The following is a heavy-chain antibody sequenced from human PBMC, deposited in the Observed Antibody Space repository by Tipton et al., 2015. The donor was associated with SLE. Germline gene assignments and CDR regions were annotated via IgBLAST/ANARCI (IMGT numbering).Heavy chain of an antibody. CDR2: IKHDGSVV. Sequence: SLRLSCAASGLTFSTFSMNWVRQAPGKGLEWVANIKHDGSVVYYVDSVKGRFTISRDNARNSVYLQMNSLRAEDTAFYYCARGAPAAGYFDYWGQGPLVTVSS. D-gene: IGHD6-13*01. CDR3: ARGAPAAGYFDY. J-gene: IGHJ4*02. V-gene: IGHV3-7*03. CDR1: GLTFSTFS.